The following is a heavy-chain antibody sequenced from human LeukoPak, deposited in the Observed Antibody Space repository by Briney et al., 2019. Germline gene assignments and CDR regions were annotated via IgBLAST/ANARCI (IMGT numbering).Heavy chain of an antibody. CDR2: INPNSGGT. CDR1: GYTFTGYH. D-gene: IGHD6-19*01. V-gene: IGHV1-2*02. J-gene: IGHJ4*02. Sequence: ASVKVSCKASGYTFTGYHMHWVRQAPGQGLEWMGWINPNSGGTNYAQKFQGRVTMTRDTSISTAYMELSRLRSDDTAVYYCARDRGIAVAGYGYWGQGTLVTVSS. CDR3: ARDRGIAVAGYGY.